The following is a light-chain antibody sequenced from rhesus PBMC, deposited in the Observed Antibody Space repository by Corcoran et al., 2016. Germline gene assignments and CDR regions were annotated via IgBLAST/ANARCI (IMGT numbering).Light chain of an antibody. CDR1: SSNVGVNS. V-gene: IGLV1-60*01. J-gene: IGLJ3*01. CDR2: YND. Sequence: QYVLTQPPSTSGAARQRVPISCSGSSSNVGVNSLYWYQQVPGTPHNLLIYYNDQRVLSVSDRFSGSKSGTSASLTISGLQPEDETDYYCATWDDTLNGVLFGGGTRLTVL. CDR3: ATWDDTLNGVL.